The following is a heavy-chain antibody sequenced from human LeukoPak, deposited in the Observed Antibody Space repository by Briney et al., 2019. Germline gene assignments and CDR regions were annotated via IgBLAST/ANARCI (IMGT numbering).Heavy chain of an antibody. V-gene: IGHV1-69*04. J-gene: IGHJ6*02. CDR2: IIPILGIA. Sequence: ASVKVSCKASGGTFSSYAISWVRQAPGQGLEWMGRIIPILGIANYAQKFQGRITITADKSTSTAYLELSSLRSEDTAVYYCARARPSSSWYSHYGMDVWGQGTTVTVSS. CDR1: GGTFSSYA. CDR3: ARARPSSSWYSHYGMDV. D-gene: IGHD6-13*01.